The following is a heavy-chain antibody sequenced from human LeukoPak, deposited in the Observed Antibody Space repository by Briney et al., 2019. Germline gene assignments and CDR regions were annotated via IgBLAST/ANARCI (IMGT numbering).Heavy chain of an antibody. CDR3: ARLGLFQYSSRPYGMDV. D-gene: IGHD6-13*01. V-gene: IGHV4-59*01. CDR2: IYYSGST. Sequence: SETLSLTCTVSGGSISSYHWSWIRQPTGKGLEWIGYIYYSGSTNYNPSLKSRVTISVDTSKNQFSLKLSSVTAADTAVYYCARLGLFQYSSRPYGMDVWGQGTTVTVSS. CDR1: GGSISSYH. J-gene: IGHJ6*02.